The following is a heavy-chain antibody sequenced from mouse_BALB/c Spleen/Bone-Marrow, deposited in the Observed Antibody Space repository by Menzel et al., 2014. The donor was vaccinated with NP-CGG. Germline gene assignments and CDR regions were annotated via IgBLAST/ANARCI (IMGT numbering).Heavy chain of an antibody. CDR1: GFGFSSSD. D-gene: IGHD1-2*01. CDR3: ATHYYGRFDY. J-gene: IGHJ2*01. Sequence: EVQGVESGGGLVKPGGSLKLSCAASGFGFSSSDMSWVRQTPEKRLERVAYISSGGGSTYYPDTVKGRFTISRDNAKNTLYLQMSSLKSEDTAMYYCATHYYGRFDYWGQGTTLTVSS. CDR2: ISSGGGST. V-gene: IGHV5-12-1*01.